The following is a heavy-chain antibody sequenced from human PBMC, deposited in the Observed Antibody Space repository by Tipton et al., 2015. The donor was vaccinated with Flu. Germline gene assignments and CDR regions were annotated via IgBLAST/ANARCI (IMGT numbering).Heavy chain of an antibody. CDR2: IFRTGST. Sequence: TLSLTCTISGDSISSDYYWGWIRQPPGKGLEWIGNIFRTGSTYRNPSFKSRVTISVDRSKNQFSLKLSSMTAADTAVYYCARMEWTVTTPRYFDLWGRGTLVTVSS. D-gene: IGHD4-17*01. CDR3: ARMEWTVTTPRYFDL. J-gene: IGHJ2*01. V-gene: IGHV4-38-2*02. CDR1: GDSISSDYY.